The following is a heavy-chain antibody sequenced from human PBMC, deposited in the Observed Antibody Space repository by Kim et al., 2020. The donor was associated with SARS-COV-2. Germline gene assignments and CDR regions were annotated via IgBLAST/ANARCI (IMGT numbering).Heavy chain of an antibody. J-gene: IGHJ4*02. CDR2: IYYSGST. V-gene: IGHV4-59*01. Sequence: SETLSLTCTVSGGSISSYYWSWIRQPPGKGLEWIGYIYYSGSTNYNPSLKSRVTISVDTSKNQFSLKLSSVTAADTAVYYCAAERVTTTELGFYYFDYWGQGTLVTVSS. CDR1: GGSISSYY. D-gene: IGHD4-17*01. CDR3: AAERVTTTELGFYYFDY.